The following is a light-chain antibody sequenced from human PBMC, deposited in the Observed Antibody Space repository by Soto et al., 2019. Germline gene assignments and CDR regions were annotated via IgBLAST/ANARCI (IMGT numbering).Light chain of an antibody. CDR1: QSVSSY. CDR3: QQRSNWPLVT. CDR2: DAS. Sequence: EIVLTQSPVTLSLSPGERATLSCRASQSVSSYLAWYQQKPGQAPRLLIYDASNRATGIPARFSGSGSGTDFTLTISSLEPEDFAVYYCQQRSNWPLVTFGPGTKVDIK. V-gene: IGKV3-11*01. J-gene: IGKJ3*01.